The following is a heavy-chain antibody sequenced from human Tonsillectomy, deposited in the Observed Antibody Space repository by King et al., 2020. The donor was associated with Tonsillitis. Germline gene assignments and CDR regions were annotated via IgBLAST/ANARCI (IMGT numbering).Heavy chain of an antibody. Sequence: VQLQQSGPGLVKPSQTLSLPCALSGDSVSRNSAAWTWIMQSPSRGLEWLGRTYYRSKWHYDYAVSVKSRITINPDTSKNQFSLQLNSVTPEDTAVYYCARDLEGAAGTQFFDFWGQGTLVTVSS. V-gene: IGHV6-1*01. CDR1: GDSVSRNSAA. CDR3: ARDLEGAAGTQFFDF. CDR2: TYYRSKWHY. D-gene: IGHD6-13*01. J-gene: IGHJ4*02.